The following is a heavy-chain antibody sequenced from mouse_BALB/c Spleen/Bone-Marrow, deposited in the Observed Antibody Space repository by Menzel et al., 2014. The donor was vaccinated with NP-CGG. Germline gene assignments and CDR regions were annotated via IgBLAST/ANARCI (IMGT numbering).Heavy chain of an antibody. V-gene: IGHV14-3*02. CDR1: GFNIKDAY. CDR2: IDPANGNT. J-gene: IGHJ4*01. Sequence: VQLKESGAELVKPGASVKLSCTASGFNIKDAYMHWVMQRPEQGLEWIGRIDPANGNTKYDPKFQGKATITADTSSNTAYLQLSSLTSEDTAVYYCARYRYYGSSYAMDYGGQGTSVTVSS. D-gene: IGHD1-1*01. CDR3: ARYRYYGSSYAMDY.